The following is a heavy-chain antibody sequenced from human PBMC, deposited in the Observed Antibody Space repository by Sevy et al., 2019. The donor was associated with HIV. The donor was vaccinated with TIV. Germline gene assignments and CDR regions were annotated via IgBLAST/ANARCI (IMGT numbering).Heavy chain of an antibody. CDR1: GGSISSSSYY. Sequence: LSLTCTVSGGSISSSSYYWGWIRQPPGKGLEWIGSIYYSGSTYYNPSLKSRVTISVDTSKNQFSLKLSSVTAADTAVYYCARRRSREKGPDPWGQGTLVTVSS. J-gene: IGHJ5*02. CDR2: IYYSGST. V-gene: IGHV4-39*01. D-gene: IGHD4-17*01. CDR3: ARRRSREKGPDP.